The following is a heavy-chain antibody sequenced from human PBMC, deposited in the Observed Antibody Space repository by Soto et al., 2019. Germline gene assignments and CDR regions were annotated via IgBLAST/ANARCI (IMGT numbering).Heavy chain of an antibody. V-gene: IGHV3-48*01. J-gene: IGHJ5*02. CDR1: GFTFSSYS. CDR3: ACVVVPAAMMWFDP. Sequence: GGSLRLSCAASGFTFSSYSMNWVRQAPGKGLEWVSYISSSSSTIYYADSVKGRFTISRDNAKNSLYLQMNSLRAEDTAVYYCACVVVPAAMMWFDPWGQGTLVTVSS. CDR2: ISSSSSTI. D-gene: IGHD2-2*01.